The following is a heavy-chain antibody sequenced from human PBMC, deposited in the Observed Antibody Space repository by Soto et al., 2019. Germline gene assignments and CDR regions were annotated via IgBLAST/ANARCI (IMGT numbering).Heavy chain of an antibody. CDR2: NYYSGST. J-gene: IGHJ3*02. CDR3: ARLYGLDAFDM. CDR1: GDSISSYY. V-gene: IGHV4-59*08. D-gene: IGHD3-16*02. Sequence: PPETLSLTCTVSGDSISSYYWSWIRQPPQKRLEWSGYNYYSGSTDYNPSLKIRVTISVDTSKNQFSLKLSSVTAADTAVYYCARLYGLDAFDMWGQGTMVTVS.